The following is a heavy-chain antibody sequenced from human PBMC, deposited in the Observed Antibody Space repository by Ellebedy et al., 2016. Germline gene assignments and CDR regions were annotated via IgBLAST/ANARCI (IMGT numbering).Heavy chain of an antibody. J-gene: IGHJ4*02. V-gene: IGHV1-46*01. Sequence: ASVKVSXKASGYTFTSYYMHWVRQAPGQGLEWMGIINPSGGSTSYAQKFQGRVTMTRDTSASTAYMELSSLRSEDTAVYYCARTVVGNQLLSEGFDYWGQGTLVTVSS. CDR1: GYTFTSYY. CDR2: INPSGGST. D-gene: IGHD2-2*01. CDR3: ARTVVGNQLLSEGFDY.